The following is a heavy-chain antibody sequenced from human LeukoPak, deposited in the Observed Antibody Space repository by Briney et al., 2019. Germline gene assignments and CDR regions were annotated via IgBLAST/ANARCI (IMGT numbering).Heavy chain of an antibody. CDR2: INHSGST. CDR3: ARVLLSNYDFWSGYSNWFDP. CDR1: GGSFSGYY. J-gene: IGHJ5*02. D-gene: IGHD3-3*01. Sequence: KPSETLSLTCAVYGGSFSGYYWSWIRQPPGKGLEWIGEINHSGSTNYNPSLKSRVTISVDTSKNQFSLKLSSVTAADTAVYYCARVLLSNYDFWSGYSNWFDPWGQGTLVTVSS. V-gene: IGHV4-34*01.